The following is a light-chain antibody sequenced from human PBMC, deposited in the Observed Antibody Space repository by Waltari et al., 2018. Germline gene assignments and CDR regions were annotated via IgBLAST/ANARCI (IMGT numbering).Light chain of an antibody. CDR3: QVWDSSSDREV. V-gene: IGLV3-21*04. J-gene: IGLJ2*01. Sequence: SYVLTQPPSVSVAPGKTARITCGGNNIGSKSVHWYQQKPGQAPVLVIYYDSDRPSGSPERFSGSNAGSTATLAIGRVEAGDEADYYCQVWDSSSDREVFGGGTKLTVL. CDR2: YDS. CDR1: NIGSKS.